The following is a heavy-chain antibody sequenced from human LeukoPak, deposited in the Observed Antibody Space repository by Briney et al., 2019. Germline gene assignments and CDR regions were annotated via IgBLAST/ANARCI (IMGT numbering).Heavy chain of an antibody. Sequence: PGGSLRLSCAASGFTFSSYAMSWVRQAPGKGLEWVSAISGSGGSTYYADSVKGRFTISRDNAKNSLYLQMNSLRAEDTALYYCARNDYDSSVTFFDYWGQGTLVTVSS. D-gene: IGHD3-22*01. V-gene: IGHV3-23*01. CDR1: GFTFSSYA. CDR2: ISGSGGST. CDR3: ARNDYDSSVTFFDY. J-gene: IGHJ4*02.